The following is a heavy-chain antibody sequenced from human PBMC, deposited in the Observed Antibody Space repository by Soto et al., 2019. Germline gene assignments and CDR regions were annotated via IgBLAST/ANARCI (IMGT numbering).Heavy chain of an antibody. Sequence: QVQLVHSGAEVKKPGSSVKVSCKASGGTFSSYTISWVRQAPGQGLEWMGRIIPILGIANYAQKFQGRVTITADKSTSTAYMELSSLRSEDTAVYYCARPGQGGDAFDIWGQGTMVTVSS. V-gene: IGHV1-69*02. D-gene: IGHD3-16*01. J-gene: IGHJ3*02. CDR2: IIPILGIA. CDR1: GGTFSSYT. CDR3: ARPGQGGDAFDI.